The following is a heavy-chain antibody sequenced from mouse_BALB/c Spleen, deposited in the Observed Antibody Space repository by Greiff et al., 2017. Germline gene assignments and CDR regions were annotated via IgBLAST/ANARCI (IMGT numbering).Heavy chain of an antibody. J-gene: IGHJ2*01. CDR1: GYTFTDYY. D-gene: IGHD1-1*01. CDR3: AREEDYGSRYFDY. CDR2: IYPGSGNT. Sequence: VQLVESGAELARPGASVKLSCKASGYTFTDYYINWVKQRTGQGLEWIGEIYPGSGNTYYNEKFKGKATLTADKSSSTAYMQLSSLTSEDSAVYFCAREEDYGSRYFDYWGQGTTLTVSS. V-gene: IGHV1-77*01.